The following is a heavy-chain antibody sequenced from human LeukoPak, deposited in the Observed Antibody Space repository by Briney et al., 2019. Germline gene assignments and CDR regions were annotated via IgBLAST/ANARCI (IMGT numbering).Heavy chain of an antibody. J-gene: IGHJ4*02. CDR2: ISPDGSNT. D-gene: IGHD6-25*01. V-gene: IGHV3-74*01. CDR3: ARSRNGSFDY. CDR1: GSTFSYYW. Sequence: GGSLRLSSAASGSTFSYYWMHWVRQAPGKGLVWVSRISPDGSNTSQADSMEGRFTISRDNSRNTLYLQMNNLRAEDTAVYYCARSRNGSFDYWGQGTLVTVSS.